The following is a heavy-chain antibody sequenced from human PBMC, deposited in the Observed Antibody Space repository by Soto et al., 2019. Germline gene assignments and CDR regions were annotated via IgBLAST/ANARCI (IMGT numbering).Heavy chain of an antibody. D-gene: IGHD3-9*01. V-gene: IGHV1-46*01. CDR2: INPSGGST. CDR3: ARELWYYDILPGLDMIDALDI. CDR1: GYTFTSYY. Sequence: ASVKVSCKASGYTFTSYYMHWVRQAPGQGLEWMGIINPSGGSTSYAQKFQGRVTMTRDTSTSTVYMELSSLRSEDTAVYYCARELWYYDILPGLDMIDALDIWGQGTLVTVS. J-gene: IGHJ3*02.